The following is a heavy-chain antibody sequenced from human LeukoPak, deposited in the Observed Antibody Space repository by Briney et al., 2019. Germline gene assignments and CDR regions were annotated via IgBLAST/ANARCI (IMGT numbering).Heavy chain of an antibody. J-gene: IGHJ4*02. CDR3: ARERGDSSGFHDY. CDR1: GFTFSSIA. D-gene: IGHD3-22*01. CDR2: ISSSSSYI. V-gene: IGHV3-21*01. Sequence: GGSLRLSCAASGFTFSSIAMSWVRQAPGKGLEWVSSISSSSSYIYYADSVKGRFTISRDNAKNSLYLQMNSLRAEDTAVYYCARERGDSSGFHDYWGQGTLVTVSS.